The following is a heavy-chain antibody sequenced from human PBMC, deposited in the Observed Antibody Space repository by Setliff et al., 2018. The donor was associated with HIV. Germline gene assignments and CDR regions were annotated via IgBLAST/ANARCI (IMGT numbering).Heavy chain of an antibody. D-gene: IGHD3-3*01. CDR2: IYHHGTT. V-gene: IGHV4-38-2*02. CDR3: AREREAWSAYDS. J-gene: IGHJ5*02. Sequence: SETLSLTCTVSGYSISSGYYWGWIRQPPGKGLEWIGSIYHHGTTYYYPSLRGRVTISLDTSNNQFSLNLNSVTAADTAVYHCAREREAWSAYDSWGQGTLVTVSS. CDR1: GYSISSGYY.